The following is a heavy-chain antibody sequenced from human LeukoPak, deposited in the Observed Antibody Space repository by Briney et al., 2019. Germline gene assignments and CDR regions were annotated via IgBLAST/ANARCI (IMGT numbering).Heavy chain of an antibody. CDR1: GFTFSTYS. J-gene: IGHJ4*02. Sequence: GGSLRLSCAASGFTFSTYSMIWVRQAPGKGLEWLSYISGDSRTIDYADSVKGRFTISRDNAKNSLYLQMNSLRAEDTALYYCARDYYDATNFDYWGKGTLVTVSS. V-gene: IGHV3-48*01. CDR3: ARDYYDATNFDY. D-gene: IGHD3-22*01. CDR2: ISGDSRTI.